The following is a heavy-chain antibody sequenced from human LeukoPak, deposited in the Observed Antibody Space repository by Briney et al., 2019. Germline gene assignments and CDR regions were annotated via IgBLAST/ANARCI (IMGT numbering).Heavy chain of an antibody. Sequence: SETLSLTCAVYGGSLGGYSWSWIRQPPGEGLEWIGEINHSGSTNYNPSLKSRVTISVDTSKNQFSLKLSSVTAADTAVYYCAKWGIGNNWDIDDHWGQGTLVTVSS. CDR2: INHSGST. J-gene: IGHJ4*02. CDR3: AKWGIGNNWDIDDH. V-gene: IGHV4-34*01. D-gene: IGHD1-1*01. CDR1: GGSLGGYS.